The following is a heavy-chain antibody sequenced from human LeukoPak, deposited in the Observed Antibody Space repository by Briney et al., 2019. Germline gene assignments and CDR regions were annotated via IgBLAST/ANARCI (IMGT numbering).Heavy chain of an antibody. CDR3: ARTTLGGKTYYMDV. Sequence: SETLSLTCTVSGYSISSGYYWGWIRQPPGKGLEWIGSIYHSGSTYYNPSLKSRVTISVDTSKNQFSLKLSSVTAADTAVYYCARTTLGGKTYYMDVWGKGTAVTVSS. V-gene: IGHV4-38-2*02. D-gene: IGHD4-23*01. CDR1: GYSISSGYY. CDR2: IYHSGST. J-gene: IGHJ6*03.